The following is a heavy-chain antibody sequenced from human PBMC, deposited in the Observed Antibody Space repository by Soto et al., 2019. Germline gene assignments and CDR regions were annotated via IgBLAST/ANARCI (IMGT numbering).Heavy chain of an antibody. D-gene: IGHD6-13*01. CDR1: GFTFSSYE. V-gene: IGHV3-48*03. J-gene: IGHJ4*02. CDR3: ARDAESTYSTAIEPYYFDY. CDR2: ISSSGSTI. Sequence: GGSLRLSCAASGFTFSSYEMNWVRQAPGKGLEWVSYISSSGSTIYYADSVKGRFTISRDNAKNSLYLQMNSLRAEDTAVYYCARDAESTYSTAIEPYYFDYWGQGTLVTVSS.